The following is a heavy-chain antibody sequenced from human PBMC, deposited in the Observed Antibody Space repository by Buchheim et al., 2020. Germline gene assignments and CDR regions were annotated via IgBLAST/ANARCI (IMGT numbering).Heavy chain of an antibody. CDR2: IIPIFGTA. J-gene: IGHJ5*02. D-gene: IGHD2-2*02. CDR1: GGTFSSYA. Sequence: QVQLVQSGAEVKKPGSSVKVSCKASGGTFSSYAISWVRQAPGQGLEWMGGIIPIFGTANYAQKFQGRVTITADESTSTAYMELSSLRSEDTAAYYCARDPFYCSSTSCYTQVWFDPWGQGTL. CDR3: ARDPFYCSSTSCYTQVWFDP. V-gene: IGHV1-69*01.